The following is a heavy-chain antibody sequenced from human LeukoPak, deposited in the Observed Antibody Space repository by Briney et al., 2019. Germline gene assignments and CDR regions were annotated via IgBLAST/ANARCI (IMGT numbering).Heavy chain of an antibody. Sequence: GGSLRLSCAASGFTFSDYYMSWIRQAPGKGLEWVSYISSGSSYTSYADSVKGRFTISRDNAKNSLYLQMNSLRAEDTAVYYCARDRSYGSGSYRWDYWGQGTLVTVST. J-gene: IGHJ4*02. V-gene: IGHV3-11*05. CDR1: GFTFSDYY. CDR3: ARDRSYGSGSYRWDY. D-gene: IGHD3-10*01. CDR2: ISSGSSYT.